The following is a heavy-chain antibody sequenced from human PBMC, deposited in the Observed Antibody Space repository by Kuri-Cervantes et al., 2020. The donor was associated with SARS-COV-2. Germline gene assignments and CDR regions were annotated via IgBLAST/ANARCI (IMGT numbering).Heavy chain of an antibody. CDR2: IGPSGTTK. CDR1: GFIFSDYY. CDR3: ARGDFWSGYYFDY. V-gene: IGHV3-11*04. D-gene: IGHD3-3*01. Sequence: GESLKISCTASGFIFSDYYMTWIRQAPGKGLEWVSNIGPSGTTKYYADSVKGRFTISRDNAKNSLYLQMNSLRAEDTAVYYCARGDFWSGYYFDYWGQGTLVTVSS. J-gene: IGHJ4*02.